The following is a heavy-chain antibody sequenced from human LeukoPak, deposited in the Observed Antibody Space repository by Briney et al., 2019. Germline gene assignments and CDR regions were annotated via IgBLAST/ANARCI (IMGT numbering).Heavy chain of an antibody. D-gene: IGHD5-24*01. CDR3: ARDVGMADY. J-gene: IGHJ4*02. V-gene: IGHV3-48*03. CDR2: ITSTGTTI. Sequence: GGSLKLSCVASGFTFSSYEMNWVRQAPGKGLECISYITSTGTTISYADSVQGRFTISRDNAKNSLYLQMNNLRVEDTGLYHCARDVGMADYWGPGTLVTVSS. CDR1: GFTFSSYE.